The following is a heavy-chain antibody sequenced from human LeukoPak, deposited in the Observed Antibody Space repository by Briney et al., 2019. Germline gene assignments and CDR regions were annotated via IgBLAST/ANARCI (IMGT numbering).Heavy chain of an antibody. CDR2: ISASGAST. D-gene: IGHD1-26*01. J-gene: IGHJ4*02. CDR1: GFTFSSYA. V-gene: IGHV3-23*01. CDR3: AQNRYCESYRDFEY. Sequence: GGSLRLSCAASGFTFSSYAITWVRQAPGKGLEWVSSISASGASTYYADSVKGRFTISRDNSKDTLYLHMNSLRGEDTAVYYGAQNRYCESYRDFEYWGQGTLVTVSS.